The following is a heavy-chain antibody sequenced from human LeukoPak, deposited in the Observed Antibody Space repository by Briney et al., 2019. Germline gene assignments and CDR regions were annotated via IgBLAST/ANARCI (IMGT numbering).Heavy chain of an antibody. CDR1: GYTFTSYY. J-gene: IGHJ5*02. V-gene: IGHV1-46*01. Sequence: ASVKVSCKASGYTFTSYYMHWVRQAPGQGLEWMGIINPSGGSTSYAQKFQGRVTMTRDTSTSTVYMELSSLRPEDTAVYYCARDLSEGDYNVNWFDPWGQGTLVTVSS. CDR3: ARDLSEGDYNVNWFDP. D-gene: IGHD4-17*01. CDR2: INPSGGST.